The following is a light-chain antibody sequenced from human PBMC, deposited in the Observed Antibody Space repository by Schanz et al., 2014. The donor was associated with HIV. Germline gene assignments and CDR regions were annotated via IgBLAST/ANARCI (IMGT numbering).Light chain of an antibody. V-gene: IGKV3-15*01. CDR1: QSVSSN. J-gene: IGKJ1*01. CDR2: RAS. CDR3: QQFNNWPWT. Sequence: EIVMTQSPATLSVSPGERATLSCRASQSVSSNLAWYQQKPGQAPRLLIYRASTRATGIPARFSGSGSGTEFTLTISSLLSEDFAIYYCQQFNNWPWTFGEGTKVEVK.